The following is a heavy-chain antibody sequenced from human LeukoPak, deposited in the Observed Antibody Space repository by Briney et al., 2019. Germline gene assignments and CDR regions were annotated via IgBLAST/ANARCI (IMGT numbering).Heavy chain of an antibody. CDR3: ARVMEGDDSSGYYYSFDY. D-gene: IGHD3-22*01. CDR2: IVVGSGNT. CDR1: GFTFTSSA. Sequence: ASVKVSCKASGFTFTSSAVQWVRQARGQRLEWIGWIVVGSGNTNYAQKFQERVTITRDMSTSTAYMELSSLRSEDTAVYYCARVMEGDDSSGYYYSFDYWGQGTLVTVSS. V-gene: IGHV1-58*01. J-gene: IGHJ4*02.